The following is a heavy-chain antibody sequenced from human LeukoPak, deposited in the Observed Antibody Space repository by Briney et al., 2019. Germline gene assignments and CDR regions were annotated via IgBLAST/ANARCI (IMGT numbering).Heavy chain of an antibody. CDR1: GGSISSYY. Sequence: SETLSLTCTGSGGSISSYYWSWIRQPPGKGLEWIGYIYYSGSTNYNPSLKSRVTISVDTSKNQFSLKLSSVTAAATAVYYCASSIAAAGKPYYYYGMDVWGQGTTVTVSS. J-gene: IGHJ6*02. CDR2: IYYSGST. V-gene: IGHV4-59*01. CDR3: ASSIAAAGKPYYYYGMDV. D-gene: IGHD6-13*01.